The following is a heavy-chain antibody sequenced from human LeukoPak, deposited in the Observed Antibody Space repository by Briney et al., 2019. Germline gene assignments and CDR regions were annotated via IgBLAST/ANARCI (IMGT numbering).Heavy chain of an antibody. CDR1: GYTFTGYY. J-gene: IGHJ5*02. Sequence: ASVKVSCKASGYTFTGYYMHWVRQAPGQGLEWMGWINPNSGGTNYAQKFQGRVTMTRDTSISTAYMELSRLRSDDTAVYYCARDLRYFDWSDKRNWFDPWGQGTLVTVSS. CDR3: ARDLRYFDWSDKRNWFDP. V-gene: IGHV1-2*02. D-gene: IGHD3-9*01. CDR2: INPNSGGT.